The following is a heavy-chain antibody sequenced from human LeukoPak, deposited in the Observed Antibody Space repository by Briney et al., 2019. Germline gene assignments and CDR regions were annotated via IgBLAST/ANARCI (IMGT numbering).Heavy chain of an antibody. CDR1: GYTFTGYY. D-gene: IGHD3-3*01. CDR3: ATDLYSGGWSE. CDR2: FDPEDGET. V-gene: IGHV1-24*01. J-gene: IGHJ4*02. Sequence: GASVKVSCKASGYTFTGYYMHWVRQAPGQGLEWMGGFDPEDGETIYAQKFQGRITMTEDTSTDTAYMELSSLRSEDTAVYYCATDLYSGGWSEWGQGTLVTVSS.